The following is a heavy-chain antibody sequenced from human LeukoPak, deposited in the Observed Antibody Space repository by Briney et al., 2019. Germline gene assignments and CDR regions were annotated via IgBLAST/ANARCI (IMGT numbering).Heavy chain of an antibody. J-gene: IGHJ4*02. CDR1: GGSITSYY. CDR2: IYYSGST. CDR3: ANLGGTGFDY. Sequence: SETLSLTCTVSGGSITSYYWSWIRQPPGKGLEWIGYIYYSGSTNYNPSLKSRVTISVDTSKNQVSLKLSSVTAADTAVYYCANLGGTGFDYWGQGTLVTVSS. D-gene: IGHD3-3*01. V-gene: IGHV4-59*12.